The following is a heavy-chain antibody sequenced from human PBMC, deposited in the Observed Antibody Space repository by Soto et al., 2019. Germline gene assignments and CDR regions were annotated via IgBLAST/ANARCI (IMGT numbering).Heavy chain of an antibody. D-gene: IGHD3-16*02. V-gene: IGHV4-34*01. Sequence: SETLSLTCAVYGGSFSGYYWSWIRQPPGKWLEWIGEINHSGSTNYNPSLKSRVTISVDTSKNQFSLKLSSVTAADTAVYYCARGKLSDYVWGSYRYHFDYWGQGTVVTVSS. J-gene: IGHJ4*02. CDR2: INHSGST. CDR3: ARGKLSDYVWGSYRYHFDY. CDR1: GGSFSGYY.